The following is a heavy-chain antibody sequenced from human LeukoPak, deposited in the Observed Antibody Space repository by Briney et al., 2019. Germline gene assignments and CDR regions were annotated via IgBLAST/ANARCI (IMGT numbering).Heavy chain of an antibody. CDR2: ITTNTGNP. CDR1: GYTFTSYA. CDR3: ASAPDCTNGVCYKLGAFDI. Sequence: ASVKVSCKASGYTFTSYAINWVRQAPGQGLEWMGWITTNTGNPVYALGFTGRFVFSLDTSVSTAYLQISSLKAEDTAVYYCASAPDCTNGVCYKLGAFDIWGQGTMVTVSS. J-gene: IGHJ3*02. V-gene: IGHV7-4-1*02. D-gene: IGHD2-8*01.